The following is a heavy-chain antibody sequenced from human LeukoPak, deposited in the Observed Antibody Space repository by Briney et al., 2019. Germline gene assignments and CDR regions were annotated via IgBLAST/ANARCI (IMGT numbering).Heavy chain of an antibody. CDR1: GFTFGDYA. CDR3: TRGSSGWYSDAFDI. D-gene: IGHD6-19*01. CDR2: IRSEAYGGTT. Sequence: PGRSLRLSCTASGFTFGDYAMSWVRQAPGKGLEWVGFIRSEAYGGTTEYAASVKGRFTISRDDSKSIAYLQMNSLKTEDTAVYYCTRGSSGWYSDAFDIWGQGTMVTVSS. J-gene: IGHJ3*02. V-gene: IGHV3-49*04.